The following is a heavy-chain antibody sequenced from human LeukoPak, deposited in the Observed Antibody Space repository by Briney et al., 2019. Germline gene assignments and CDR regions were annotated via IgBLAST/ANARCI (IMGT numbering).Heavy chain of an antibody. CDR2: IYYSGST. CDR3: ARRKRHSSSSFDY. J-gene: IGHJ4*02. Sequence: SETLSLTCTVSGGSISSGGYYWSWIRQHPGKGLEWIGYIYYSGSTYYNPSLKSRVTISVDTSKNQFSLKLSSVTAADTAVYYCARRKRHSSSSFDYWGQGTLVTVSS. V-gene: IGHV4-31*03. CDR1: GGSISSGGYY. D-gene: IGHD6-13*01.